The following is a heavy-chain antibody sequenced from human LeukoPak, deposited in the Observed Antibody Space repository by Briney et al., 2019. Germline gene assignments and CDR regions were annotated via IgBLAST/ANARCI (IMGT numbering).Heavy chain of an antibody. D-gene: IGHD5-18*01. J-gene: IGHJ5*02. CDR3: ARSVDTAMVNWFDP. Sequence: QTGGSLRLSCAASGFTVSSNYMSWVRQAPGKGLEWVSVIYSGGSTYYADSVKGRFTISRANSKNTLYLQMNSLRAEDTAVYYCARSVDTAMVNWFDPWGQGTLVTVSS. V-gene: IGHV3-53*01. CDR1: GFTVSSNY. CDR2: IYSGGST.